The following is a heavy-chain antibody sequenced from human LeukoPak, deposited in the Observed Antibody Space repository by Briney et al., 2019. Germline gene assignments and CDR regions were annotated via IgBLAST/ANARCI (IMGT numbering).Heavy chain of an antibody. J-gene: IGHJ5*02. D-gene: IGHD5-18*01. CDR3: ARGPTAMVRNWFDP. CDR1: GGSIISSNYY. CDR2: IYYSGST. V-gene: IGHV4-39*01. Sequence: SETLSLTCTVSGGSIISSNYYWGWIRQPPGKGLEWIGNIYYSGSTYYNPSLKSRVTISVDTSKNQLSLKLNSVTAADTAVYYCARGPTAMVRNWFDPWGQGTLVTVSS.